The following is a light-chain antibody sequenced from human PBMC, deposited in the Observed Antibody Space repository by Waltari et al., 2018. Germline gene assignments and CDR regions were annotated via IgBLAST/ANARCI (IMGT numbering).Light chain of an antibody. CDR1: QSILYSSKNKND. V-gene: IGKV4-1*01. CDR2: WAS. Sequence: DIVMTQSPDSLAVSLGERATINCKSSQSILYSSKNKNDLAWYQQKPGQPPKLLIYWASTRESGVPDRFSGSGSGTDFTLTISSLQAEDVAVYYCQQYYRTPQAFGQGTRLEIK. CDR3: QQYYRTPQA. J-gene: IGKJ5*01.